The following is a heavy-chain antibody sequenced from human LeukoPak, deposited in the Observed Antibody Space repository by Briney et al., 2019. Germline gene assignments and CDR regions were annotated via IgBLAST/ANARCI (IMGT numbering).Heavy chain of an antibody. CDR1: GGSISSRSYY. V-gene: IGHV4-39*01. J-gene: IGHJ4*02. CDR3: ARGDYEGLLVDF. CDR2: MYYSGST. Sequence: SETLSLTCTVSGGSISSRSYYWGWIRQPPGKGLEWIGSMYYSGSTYYNPSLKSRVTISVDTSKNQFSLKLSSVTAADTAVYYCARGDYEGLLVDFWGQGTLVTVSS. D-gene: IGHD4-17*01.